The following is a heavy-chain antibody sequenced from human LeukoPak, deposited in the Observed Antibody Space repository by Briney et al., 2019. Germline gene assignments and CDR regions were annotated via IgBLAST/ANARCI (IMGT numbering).Heavy chain of an antibody. D-gene: IGHD6-19*01. Sequence: GGSLRLSCAASGFTFSSYGMHWFRQAPGKGLEWVAAISGSGGSTYYADSVKGRFTISRDNSKNTLYLQMNSLRAEDMAVYYCARGGWRGLDGYFDLWGRGTLVTVSS. CDR3: ARGGWRGLDGYFDL. V-gene: IGHV3-23*01. CDR1: GFTFSSYG. J-gene: IGHJ2*01. CDR2: ISGSGGST.